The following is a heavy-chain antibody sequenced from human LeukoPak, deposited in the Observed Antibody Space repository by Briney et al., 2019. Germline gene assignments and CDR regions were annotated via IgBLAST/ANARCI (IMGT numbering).Heavy chain of an antibody. CDR3: ARVTSGVWFGVA. CDR2: ISSSGSYI. Sequence: GAPLRLSCAASGSTFSSYSINRVRQPPGKGLEWVSSISSSGSYINYAASVKGRFTISRDNAKNSLYLQMNSLRAEDTAVYYCARVTSGVWFGVAWGKGTTVTVSS. CDR1: GSTFSSYS. V-gene: IGHV3-21*01. J-gene: IGHJ6*04. D-gene: IGHD3-10*01.